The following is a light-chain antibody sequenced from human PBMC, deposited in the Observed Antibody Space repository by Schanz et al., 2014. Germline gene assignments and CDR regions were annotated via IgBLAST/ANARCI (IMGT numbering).Light chain of an antibody. Sequence: EIVMTQSPATLSVSPGERATLSCRASQSVSLLAWYQQKPGQAPRLLIYGTFTRATGIPARFSGSGSGTEFTLTISSLQSEDFAVYYCQQYGSSPPYTFGQGTKLEIK. CDR2: GTF. CDR3: QQYGSSPPYT. V-gene: IGKV3-15*01. CDR1: QSVSL. J-gene: IGKJ2*01.